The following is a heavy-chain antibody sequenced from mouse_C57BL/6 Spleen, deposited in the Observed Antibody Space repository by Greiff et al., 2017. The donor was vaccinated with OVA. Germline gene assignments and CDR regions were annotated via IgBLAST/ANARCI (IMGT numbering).Heavy chain of an antibody. D-gene: IGHD2-5*01. CDR1: GYTFTSYW. CDR3: ARGYYSNPAWFAY. CDR2: INPSNGGT. J-gene: IGHJ3*01. Sequence: QVQLQQPGTELVKPGASVKLSCKASGYTFTSYWMHWVKQRPGQGLEWIGNINPSNGGTNYNEKFTSKATLTVDKSSSTASMQPSSLTSEDSAVFYFARGYYSNPAWFAYWGQGTLVTVSA. V-gene: IGHV1-53*01.